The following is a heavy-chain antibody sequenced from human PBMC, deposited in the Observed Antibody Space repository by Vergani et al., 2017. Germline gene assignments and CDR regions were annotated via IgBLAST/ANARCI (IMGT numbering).Heavy chain of an antibody. CDR3: TRDAVTIWEHIVVVTAPPVYYYYYYGMDV. CDR1: GITFKNAW. Sequence: EVQVVESGGGLIKPGGSLRLSCVVSGITFKNAWINWVRQAPGKGLEWIGRIRSKNDGGTADYAAPLKGRFTISRDDSKSIAYLQMNSLKIEDTAVYYCTRDAVTIWEHIVVVTAPPVYYYYYYGMDVWGQWTTVTVSS. V-gene: IGHV3-15*01. D-gene: IGHD2-21*02. J-gene: IGHJ6*02. CDR2: IRSKNDGGTA.